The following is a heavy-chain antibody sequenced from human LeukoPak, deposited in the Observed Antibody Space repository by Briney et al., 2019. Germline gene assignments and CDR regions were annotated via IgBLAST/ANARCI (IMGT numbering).Heavy chain of an antibody. CDR2: ISSSSSYI. D-gene: IGHD4-17*01. CDR1: GFTFSSYT. Sequence: GGSLRLSCAASGFTFSSYTMNWVRQAPGKGLEWVSSISSSSSYIYYADSVKGRFTISRDNAKNSLYLQMNSLRAEDTAVYYCARDPTTVTEFDYWGQGTLVTVSS. J-gene: IGHJ4*02. CDR3: ARDPTTVTEFDY. V-gene: IGHV3-21*01.